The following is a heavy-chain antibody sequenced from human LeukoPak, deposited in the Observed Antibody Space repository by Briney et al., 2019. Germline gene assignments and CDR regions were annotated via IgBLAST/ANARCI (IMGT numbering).Heavy chain of an antibody. J-gene: IGHJ4*02. V-gene: IGHV4-59*01. CDR2: ISSSGST. Sequence: PSETLSLTCTVSGGSISSYYWSWIRQPPGKGLDWIGYISSSGSTNYNPSLKSRVTMSVDTSKNQLSLKLSSVTAADTAVYFCARDGGGNGYWGQGTLVTVSS. CDR1: GGSISSYY. D-gene: IGHD1-26*01. CDR3: ARDGGGNGY.